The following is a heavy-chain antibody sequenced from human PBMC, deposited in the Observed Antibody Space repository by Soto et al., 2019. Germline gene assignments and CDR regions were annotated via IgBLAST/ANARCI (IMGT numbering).Heavy chain of an antibody. Sequence: EVQVVESGGGLVQPGGSLRLSCAASGFTFSRYDMHWVRQATGRGLEWVSGIGTSGDTYYTGSVKGRFTISRENAKNSVYLQMNSLRAGDTVVYYCARGALGFDPWGQGTLVAVSS. J-gene: IGHJ5*02. V-gene: IGHV3-13*04. CDR1: GFTFSRYD. CDR2: IGTSGDT. CDR3: ARGALGFDP. D-gene: IGHD6-6*01.